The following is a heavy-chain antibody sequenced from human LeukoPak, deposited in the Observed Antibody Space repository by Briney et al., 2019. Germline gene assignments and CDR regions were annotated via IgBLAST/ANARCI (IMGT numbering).Heavy chain of an antibody. CDR3: ARWVRDPAKDYYYYYYMDV. Sequence: GGSLRLSCAASGFTFSTYAMSWVRQAPGKGLEWVSVIYSGGSTYYADSVKGRFTISRDNSKNTLYLQMNSLRAEDTAVYYCARWVRDPAKDYYYYYYMDVWGKGTTVTVSS. CDR1: GFTFSTYA. CDR2: IYSGGST. J-gene: IGHJ6*03. V-gene: IGHV3-53*01. D-gene: IGHD5-12*01.